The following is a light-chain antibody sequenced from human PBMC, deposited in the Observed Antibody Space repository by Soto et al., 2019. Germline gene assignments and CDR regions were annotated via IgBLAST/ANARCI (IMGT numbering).Light chain of an antibody. V-gene: IGKV1-5*01. CDR2: DTS. Sequence: DILLTQSPSTLSASVGDRVTITCRASQSFSTWLCGYQQKPGKPPKGLIFDTSSLESGVPPRFSGSGSGTEFTLTISSLQPDDFATYYCQQYNTCLGLTFGGGTKVEIK. CDR1: QSFSTW. CDR3: QQYNTCLGLT. J-gene: IGKJ4*01.